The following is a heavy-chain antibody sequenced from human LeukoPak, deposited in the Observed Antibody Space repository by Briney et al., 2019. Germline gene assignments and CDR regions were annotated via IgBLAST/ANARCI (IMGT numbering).Heavy chain of an antibody. D-gene: IGHD6-13*01. Sequence: GGSLRLSCAASGFTFSTYWMSWVRQAPGKGLEWVANKNQDGSEKYYVDSVKGRFTISRDNAKNSLYLHMNSLRAEDTATYYCARDRVWTVLYWGQGTLVTVSS. J-gene: IGHJ4*02. CDR2: KNQDGSEK. CDR1: GFTFSTYW. V-gene: IGHV3-7*01. CDR3: ARDRVWTVLY.